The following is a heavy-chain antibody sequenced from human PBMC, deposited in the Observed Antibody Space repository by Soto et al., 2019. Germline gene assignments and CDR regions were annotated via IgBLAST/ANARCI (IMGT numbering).Heavy chain of an antibody. CDR2: IYPGDSDT. CDR3: ARPLRWLTNDAFDI. J-gene: IGHJ3*02. D-gene: IGHD3-10*01. CDR1: GYSFTSYW. V-gene: IGHV5-51*07. Sequence: PGESLKISCKGSGYSFTSYWIGWVHQMPGKGLEWMGIIYPGDSDTRYSPSFQGQVTMSADKSISTAYLQWSSLKASDTAMYYCARPLRWLTNDAFDIWGQGTMVTVSS.